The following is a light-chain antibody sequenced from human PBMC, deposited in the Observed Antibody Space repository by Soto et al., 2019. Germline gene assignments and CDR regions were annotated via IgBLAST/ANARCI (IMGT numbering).Light chain of an antibody. CDR1: SSDVGAYNY. V-gene: IGLV2-14*01. Sequence: LTQPASVSGSPGQSITISCTGTSSDVGAYNYVSWYQQQSGKAPKLMIHEVSNRPSGVSNRFSGSKSGNTASLTISGLQAEDEADYYCSSYTTSRAYVFGIGTKVTVL. CDR3: SSYTTSRAYV. J-gene: IGLJ1*01. CDR2: EVS.